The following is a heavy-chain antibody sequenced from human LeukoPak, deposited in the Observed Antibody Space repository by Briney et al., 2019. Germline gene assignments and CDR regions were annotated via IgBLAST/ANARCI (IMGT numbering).Heavy chain of an antibody. V-gene: IGHV1-18*01. CDR2: ISAYNGNT. CDR1: GYTFTSYG. D-gene: IGHD2-2*01. J-gene: IGHJ3*02. CDR3: ARDHSGIVVVPAAIPDAFDI. Sequence: ASVKVSCKASGYTFTSYGISWVRQAPRQGLEWMGWISAYNGNTNYAQKLQGRVTMTTHTSTSTAYMELRSLRSDDTGVYYCARDHSGIVVVPAAIPDAFDIWGQGTMVTVSS.